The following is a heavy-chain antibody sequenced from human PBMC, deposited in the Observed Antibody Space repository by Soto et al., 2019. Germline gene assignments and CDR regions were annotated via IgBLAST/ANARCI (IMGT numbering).Heavy chain of an antibody. J-gene: IGHJ4*02. V-gene: IGHV4-31*03. CDR3: ARAHDVGRITIFGVVTFDY. CDR1: GGSISSGGYY. CDR2: IYYSGST. Sequence: KTSETLSLTCTVSGGSISSGGYYWSWIRQHPGKGLEWIGYIYYSGSTYYNPSLKSRVTISVDTSKNQFSLKLSSVTAADTAVYYCARAHDVGRITIFGVVTFDYWGQGTLVTVS. D-gene: IGHD3-3*01.